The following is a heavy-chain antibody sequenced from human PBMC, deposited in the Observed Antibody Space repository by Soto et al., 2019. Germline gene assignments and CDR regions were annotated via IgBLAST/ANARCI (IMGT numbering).Heavy chain of an antibody. Sequence: EVKLLETGGGMIQPGGSLRLSCAASGFTFSTYGMAWVRQAPGKGLEWVSAISGGGDSTYYADSVKGRFTISRDDSKNTLYLQMNSLRAEDTATYYCAKEWWSGWYFFDEWGQGALVTVSS. D-gene: IGHD6-19*01. CDR3: AKEWWSGWYFFDE. CDR1: GFTFSTYG. J-gene: IGHJ4*02. CDR2: ISGGGDST. V-gene: IGHV3-23*01.